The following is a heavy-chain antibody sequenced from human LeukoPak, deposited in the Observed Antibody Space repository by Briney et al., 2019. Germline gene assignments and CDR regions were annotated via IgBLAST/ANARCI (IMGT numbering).Heavy chain of an antibody. V-gene: IGHV4-59*08. CDR2: IYYSGST. J-gene: IGHJ5*02. CDR3: ARRTTFSWFDP. CDR1: GGSISSYY. D-gene: IGHD3-16*01. Sequence: KPSETLSLTCTVSGGSISSYYWSWIRQPPGKGLEWIGYIYYSGSTNYNPSLKSRVTISVDTSKNQFSLKLSSVTAADTAAYYCARRTTFSWFDPWGQGTLVTVSS.